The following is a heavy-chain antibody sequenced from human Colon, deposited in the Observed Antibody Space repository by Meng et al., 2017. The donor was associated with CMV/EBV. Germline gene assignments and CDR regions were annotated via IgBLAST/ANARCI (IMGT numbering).Heavy chain of an antibody. CDR1: GYTFTGHY. CDR2: ISVYHGDT. V-gene: IGHV1-18*01. Sequence: ASVKVSCKASGYTFTGHYIHWVRQAPGQGLEWMGWISVYHGDTAYAHKFKDRVTMTTDTSTSTAYLELRRLTSDDTADYYCARNYCSSVDCNVGDGLNMWGQGTRVTVSS. CDR3: ARNYCSSVDCNVGDGLNM. D-gene: IGHD2-2*01. J-gene: IGHJ3*02.